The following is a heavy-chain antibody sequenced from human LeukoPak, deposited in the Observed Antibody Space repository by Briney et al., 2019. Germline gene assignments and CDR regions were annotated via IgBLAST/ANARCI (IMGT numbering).Heavy chain of an antibody. CDR2: ISYDGSNK. V-gene: IGHV3-30-3*01. D-gene: IGHD6-19*01. CDR1: GFTFSSYA. CDR3: AKDFGWPFDY. J-gene: IGHJ4*02. Sequence: GGSLRLSCAASGFTFSSYAMHWVRQAPGKGLEWVAVISYDGSNKYYADSVRGRFTISRDNSKNTLYLQMNSLRAEDTAVYYCAKDFGWPFDYWGQGTLVTVSS.